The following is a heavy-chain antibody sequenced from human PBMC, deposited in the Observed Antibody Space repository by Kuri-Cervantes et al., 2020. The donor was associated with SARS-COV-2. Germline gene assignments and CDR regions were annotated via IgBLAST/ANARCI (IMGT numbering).Heavy chain of an antibody. D-gene: IGHD1-26*01. Sequence: GGSLRLSCAASGFTFSSYAMRWVRQAPGKGLEWVSAISCSGGNTYYADSVKGRFTISRDNSKNTLYLQMNSLRAEDTAVYYCAKHGARRHFEDWGQGTLVTVSS. CDR1: GFTFSSYA. CDR2: ISCSGGNT. J-gene: IGHJ1*01. CDR3: AKHGARRHFED. V-gene: IGHV3-23*01.